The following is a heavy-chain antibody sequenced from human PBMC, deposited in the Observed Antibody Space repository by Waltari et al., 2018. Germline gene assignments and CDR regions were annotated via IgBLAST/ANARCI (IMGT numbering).Heavy chain of an antibody. CDR2: IKPDGSEK. CDR3: TTNWNYGDY. D-gene: IGHD1-7*01. J-gene: IGHJ4*02. Sequence: EVQLLESGGGLVQPGGSLRPSGAASGFTLRNYGMNWVRQTPGKGLEWVANIKPDGSEKYYVDSLKGRFTISRDNAKKSLYLQMNTLRVEDTAVYYCTTNWNYGDYWGQGTLVTVSS. V-gene: IGHV3-7*01. CDR1: GFTLRNYG.